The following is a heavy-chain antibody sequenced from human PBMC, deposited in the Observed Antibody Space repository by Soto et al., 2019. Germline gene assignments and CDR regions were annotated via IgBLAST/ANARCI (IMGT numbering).Heavy chain of an antibody. V-gene: IGHV3-30-3*01. CDR3: ARGGYDFWSGGDYYYYGMDV. CDR2: ISYDGSNK. D-gene: IGHD3-3*01. CDR1: GFTFSSYA. J-gene: IGHJ6*02. Sequence: GGSLRLSCAASGFTFSSYAMHWVRQAPGKGLEWVAVISYDGSNKYYADSVKGRFTISRDNSKNTLYLQMNSLRAEDTAVYYCARGGYDFWSGGDYYYYGMDVWGQGTTVTVSS.